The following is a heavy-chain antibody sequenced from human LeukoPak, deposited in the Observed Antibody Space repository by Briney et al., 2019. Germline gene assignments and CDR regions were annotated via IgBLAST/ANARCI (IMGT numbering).Heavy chain of an antibody. CDR2: IYPGDSDT. CDR1: GYSFTSYW. V-gene: IGHV5-51*01. D-gene: IGHD3-9*01. Sequence: GESLKISCKGSGYSFTSYWIGWVRQMPGKGLEWMGIIYPGDSDTRYSPSFQGQVTISADKSISTAYLQWSSLKASDTAMYYCARSEPIDYDILTTTFDYWGQGTLVTVSS. J-gene: IGHJ4*02. CDR3: ARSEPIDYDILTTTFDY.